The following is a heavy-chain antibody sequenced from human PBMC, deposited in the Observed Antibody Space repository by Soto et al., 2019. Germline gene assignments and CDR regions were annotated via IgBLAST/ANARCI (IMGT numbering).Heavy chain of an antibody. Sequence: GACEKISDKCVGYRLDADCIGWVHQMTGKGLALMGIIKPGGADLRYSPYFGSQVTISADAAVTTAYLQWDSRKASATAMYCCVRQITYFCDFWGQRTTVTVSS. CDR3: VRQITYFCDF. CDR2: IKPGGADL. V-gene: IGHV5-51*07. J-gene: IGHJ4*02. D-gene: IGHD1-26*01. CDR1: GYRLDADC.